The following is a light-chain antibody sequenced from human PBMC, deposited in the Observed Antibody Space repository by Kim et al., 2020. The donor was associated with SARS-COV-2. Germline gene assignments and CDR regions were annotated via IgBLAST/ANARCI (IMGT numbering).Light chain of an antibody. CDR2: VAS. CDR3: QRYHSAPWT. J-gene: IGKJ1*01. Sequence: ASVGDRVTITCRASQGISNYLAWYQQKPGKVPKLLIYVASTLQSGVPSRFSGSGSGTDFTLTISSLQPEDVATYYCQRYHSAPWTFGQGTKVEIK. CDR1: QGISNY. V-gene: IGKV1-27*01.